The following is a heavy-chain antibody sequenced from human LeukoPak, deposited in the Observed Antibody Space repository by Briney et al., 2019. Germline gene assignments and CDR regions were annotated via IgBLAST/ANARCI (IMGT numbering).Heavy chain of an antibody. V-gene: IGHV1-46*01. CDR3: ARPRLYSRSWTDAFDI. Sequence: ASVRVSFKPAGYTFTSYYMHWVRRAARQGREERGIINPRGGSTSSEQKFKSRVTMPRDPSTSTVYMEMSSLRSEDTAVYYCARPRLYSRSWTDAFDIWGQGTMVTVSS. D-gene: IGHD6-13*01. CDR1: GYTFTSYY. J-gene: IGHJ3*02. CDR2: INPRGGST.